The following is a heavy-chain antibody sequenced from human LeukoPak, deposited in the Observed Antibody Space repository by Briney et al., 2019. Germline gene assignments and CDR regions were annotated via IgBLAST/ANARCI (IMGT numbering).Heavy chain of an antibody. J-gene: IGHJ4*02. CDR1: GFTFSSYG. V-gene: IGHV3-21*01. Sequence: GGSLRLSCAASGFTFSSYGMNCVRQAPGKGLEWVSSVSSSSSYIYYADSVKGRFTISRDNAKNSLSLQMNSLRAEDTAVYYCARDQRATASTGSYFDYWGQGTLVTVSS. CDR2: VSSSSSYI. CDR3: ARDQRATASTGSYFDY. D-gene: IGHD1-1*01.